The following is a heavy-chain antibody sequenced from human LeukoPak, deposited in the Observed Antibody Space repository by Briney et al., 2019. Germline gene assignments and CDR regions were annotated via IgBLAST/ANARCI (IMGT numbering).Heavy chain of an antibody. CDR2: FGSDGKNT. Sequence: PGGSLRLSCAALGFTFKAYWIHWVRQAPGKGLVWVSRFGSDGKNTAYADSVKGRFTISRDSAKNTLSLQMNSLRAEDTALYYCAKRAYSGYDFDYWGQGTLVIVSS. CDR1: GFTFKAYW. J-gene: IGHJ4*02. V-gene: IGHV3-74*01. CDR3: AKRAYSGYDFDY. D-gene: IGHD5-12*01.